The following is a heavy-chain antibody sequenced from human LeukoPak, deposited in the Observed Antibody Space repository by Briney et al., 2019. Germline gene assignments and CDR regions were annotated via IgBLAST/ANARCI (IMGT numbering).Heavy chain of an antibody. J-gene: IGHJ6*03. CDR3: ARDRGIVVVPAAEYYYYYMDV. CDR2: IIPIFGTA. D-gene: IGHD2-2*01. Sequence: SSVKVSCKASGGTFSSYAISWVRQAPGQGLEWMGGIIPIFGTANYAQKFQGRVTITADESTITAYMELSSLRSEDTAVYYCARDRGIVVVPAAEYYYYYMDVWGKGTTVTVSS. V-gene: IGHV1-69*01. CDR1: GGTFSSYA.